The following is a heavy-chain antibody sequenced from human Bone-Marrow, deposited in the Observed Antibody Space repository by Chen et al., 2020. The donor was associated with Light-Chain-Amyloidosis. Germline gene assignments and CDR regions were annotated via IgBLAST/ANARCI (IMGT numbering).Heavy chain of an antibody. J-gene: IGHJ5*02. CDR3: SIRIAVPGANEET. Sequence: QLQLQGSGPGLVKPSETLSLTCTVSDGSINSGDYYWGWLRQSPGKGLEWIGSIYYSGAAFYNPSLRSRVTISLDTSKNLLSLRLTSVTAADTAVYYCSIRIAVPGANEETWGQGTLVTVSS. CDR2: IYYSGAA. D-gene: IGHD6-19*01. V-gene: IGHV4-39*02. CDR1: DGSINSGDYY.